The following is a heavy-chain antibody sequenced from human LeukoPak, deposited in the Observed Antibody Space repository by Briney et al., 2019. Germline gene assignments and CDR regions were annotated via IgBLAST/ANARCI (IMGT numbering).Heavy chain of an antibody. CDR2: TNPNSGGT. CDR1: GYTFTGYY. V-gene: IGHV1-2*02. D-gene: IGHD2-15*01. J-gene: IGHJ4*02. Sequence: GASVKVSCKASGYTFTGYYMHWVRQAPGQGLEWMGWTNPNSGGTTYAQKFQGRVTMTRDTSISTAYMELSRLRSDDTAVYYCAGALGGCSGGSCPGWGQGTLVTVSS. CDR3: AGALGGCSGGSCPG.